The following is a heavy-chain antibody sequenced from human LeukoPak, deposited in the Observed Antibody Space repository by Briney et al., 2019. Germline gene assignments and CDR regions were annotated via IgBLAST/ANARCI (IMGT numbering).Heavy chain of an antibody. Sequence: PGGSLRLSCAASGFTFSSYWMSWVRQAPGKGLEWVANIKQDGSEKYYVDSVKGRFTISRDNAKNSLYLQMNSLRAEDTAVYYCARECYDILTGYFLFDYWGQGTLVTVSS. D-gene: IGHD3-9*01. CDR2: IKQDGSEK. CDR1: GFTFSSYW. CDR3: ARECYDILTGYFLFDY. V-gene: IGHV3-7*03. J-gene: IGHJ4*02.